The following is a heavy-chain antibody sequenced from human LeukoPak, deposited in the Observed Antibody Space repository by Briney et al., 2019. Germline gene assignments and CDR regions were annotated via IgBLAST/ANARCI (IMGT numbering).Heavy chain of an antibody. CDR3: ARDSGPFWYYYGMDV. CDR2: ISGSGGST. CDR1: GFTFSSYA. Sequence: GGSLRLSCAASGFTFSSYAMSWVRHAPPKGLEWVSAISGSGGSTYYADSVKGRFTISRDNSKNTLYLQMNSLRAEGTAVYYCARDSGPFWYYYGMDVWGQGTTVTVCS. D-gene: IGHD3-10*01. V-gene: IGHV3-23*01. J-gene: IGHJ6*02.